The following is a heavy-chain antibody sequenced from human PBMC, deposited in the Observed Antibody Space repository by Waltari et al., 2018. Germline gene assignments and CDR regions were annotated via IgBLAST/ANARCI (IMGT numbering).Heavy chain of an antibody. CDR2: IIPSFGTA. CDR1: GGTFSSYA. CDR3: ARAPDYYDSSGYYAFDI. V-gene: IGHV1-69*01. Sequence: QVQLVQSGAEVKKPGSSVKVSCKASGGTFSSYAISWVRQAPGQGLEWMGGIIPSFGTANYAQKFQGRVTITADESTSTAYMELSSLRSEDTAVYYCARAPDYYDSSGYYAFDIWGQGTMVTVSS. J-gene: IGHJ3*02. D-gene: IGHD3-22*01.